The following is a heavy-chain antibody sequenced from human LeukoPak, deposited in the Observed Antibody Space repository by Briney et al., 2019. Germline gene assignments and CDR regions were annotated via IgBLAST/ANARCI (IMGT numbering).Heavy chain of an antibody. Sequence: ASVKVSCKASGYTFTSYGISWVRQAPGQGLEWMGWISAYNGNTNYAQKLQGRVTMTTDTSTSIAYMELRSLRSDDTAVYYCARDRVPCSSTSCPNYMDVWGKGTTVTVSS. D-gene: IGHD2-2*01. CDR2: ISAYNGNT. CDR1: GYTFTSYG. J-gene: IGHJ6*03. V-gene: IGHV1-18*01. CDR3: ARDRVPCSSTSCPNYMDV.